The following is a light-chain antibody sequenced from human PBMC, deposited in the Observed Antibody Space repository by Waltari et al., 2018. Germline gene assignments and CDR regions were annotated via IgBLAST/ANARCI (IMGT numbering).Light chain of an antibody. CDR2: GAS. J-gene: IGKJ4*01. CDR1: QTVGTK. Sequence: EIVMTQSPTTLSVSPGKTATLSCTTSQTVGTKLAWYQQKPGQAPRLIIFGASTRATGLPARFRASGSGTEFSLTISSLQSEDSAVYFCQHYYNWPLTFGGGTRIDI. V-gene: IGKV3-15*01. CDR3: QHYYNWPLT.